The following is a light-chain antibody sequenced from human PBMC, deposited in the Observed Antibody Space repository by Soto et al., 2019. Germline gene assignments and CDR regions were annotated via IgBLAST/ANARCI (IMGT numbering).Light chain of an antibody. J-gene: IGKJ4*01. V-gene: IGKV3-20*01. Sequence: EIVLTQSPATLSLSPGERATLSCRASQRVSSYLAWYQQKPGQAPRLLIYDASNRATGVPARFSGSGSGTDFTLTISRLEPEDFAVYFCQQYGSSPVTFGGGTKVEIK. CDR3: QQYGSSPVT. CDR1: QRVSSY. CDR2: DAS.